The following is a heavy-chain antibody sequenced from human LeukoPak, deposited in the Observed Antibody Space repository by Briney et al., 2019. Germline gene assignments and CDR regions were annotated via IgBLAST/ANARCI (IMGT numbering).Heavy chain of an antibody. D-gene: IGHD2-2*01. V-gene: IGHV3-23*01. Sequence: GGFLKLSCAASGFTFSGSAMHWVRQAPGKGLEWVSAISGSGGSTYYADSVKGRFTISRDNSKNTLYLQMNSLRAEDTAVYYCAKPVVPAAMAFDYWGQGTLVTVSS. CDR3: AKPVVPAAMAFDY. J-gene: IGHJ4*02. CDR1: GFTFSGSA. CDR2: ISGSGGST.